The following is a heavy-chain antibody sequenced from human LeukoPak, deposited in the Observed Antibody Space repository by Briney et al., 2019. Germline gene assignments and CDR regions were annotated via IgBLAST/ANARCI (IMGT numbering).Heavy chain of an antibody. D-gene: IGHD2-15*01. CDR3: AKGDCSGGSCVGYFDY. Sequence: GGSLRLSCAASGFTFSSYGMHWVRQAPGKGLEWVAVISYDGSNKYYADSVKGRFTISRDNSKNTLYLQMNSLRAEDTAVYYCAKGDCSGGSCVGYFDYWGQGTLVTVSS. CDR2: ISYDGSNK. J-gene: IGHJ4*02. V-gene: IGHV3-30*18. CDR1: GFTFSSYG.